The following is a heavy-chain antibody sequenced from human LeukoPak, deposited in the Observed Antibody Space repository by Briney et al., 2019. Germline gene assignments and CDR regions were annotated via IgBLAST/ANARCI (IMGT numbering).Heavy chain of an antibody. D-gene: IGHD1-26*01. Sequence: QPGGSLRLSCAASGFTFSGSAMHWVRQASGKGLEWVGRIRSKANSYATAYAASVKGRFTISRDDSKDTAYLQMNSLKTEDTAVYYCTSGSGSYYYSDAFDIWGQGTMVTVSS. J-gene: IGHJ3*02. CDR1: GFTFSGSA. CDR3: TSGSGSYYYSDAFDI. V-gene: IGHV3-73*01. CDR2: IRSKANSYAT.